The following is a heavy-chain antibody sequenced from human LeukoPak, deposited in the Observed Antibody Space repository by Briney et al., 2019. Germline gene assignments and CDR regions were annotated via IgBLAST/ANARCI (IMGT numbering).Heavy chain of an antibody. D-gene: IGHD3-10*01. Sequence: SETLSLTCAVSGGSISSGGYSWSWIRQPPGKGLEWIGYIYHSGSTYYNPSLKSRVTISVDRSKNQFSLKLSSVTAADTAVYYCASVLLWFGELSSPKEYFRHWGQGTLVTVSS. CDR2: IYHSGST. CDR1: GGSISSGGYS. V-gene: IGHV4-30-2*01. CDR3: ASVLLWFGELSSPKEYFRH. J-gene: IGHJ1*01.